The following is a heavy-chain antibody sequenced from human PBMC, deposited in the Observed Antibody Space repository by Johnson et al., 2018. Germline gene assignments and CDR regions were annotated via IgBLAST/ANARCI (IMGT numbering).Heavy chain of an antibody. Sequence: QVQLVESGGDLVRPGGSLRLSCEASGFTFSSYGMHWVRQAPGKGLEWVAVISYDGSNKYYADSVKGRFTISRDNSKNTLYLQMNSLRAEDTAVYYCARDSCAYSSSCQKVAFDIWGQGTMVTVSS. CDR3: ARDSCAYSSSCQKVAFDI. CDR1: GFTFSSYG. D-gene: IGHD6-13*01. V-gene: IGHV3-30*03. CDR2: ISYDGSNK. J-gene: IGHJ3*02.